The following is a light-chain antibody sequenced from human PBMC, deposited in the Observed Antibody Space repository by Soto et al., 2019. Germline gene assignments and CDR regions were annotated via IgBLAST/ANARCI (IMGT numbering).Light chain of an antibody. CDR2: GAS. V-gene: IGKV3-20*01. CDR1: QSVSSSY. J-gene: IGKJ2*02. Sequence: EIVLTQSPGTLSLSPGERATLSCRASQSVSSSYLAWYQQKPGQAPRLLIYGASSRATGIPDRFSGSGSGTDFTLTISRLEPEDFAVSYCQQYGGSPGCTFGQGTKLEIK. CDR3: QQYGGSPGCT.